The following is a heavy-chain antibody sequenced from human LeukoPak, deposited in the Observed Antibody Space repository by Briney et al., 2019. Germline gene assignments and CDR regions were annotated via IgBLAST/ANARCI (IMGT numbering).Heavy chain of an antibody. CDR2: ISGSGDST. D-gene: IGHD3-16*02. J-gene: IGHJ4*02. V-gene: IGHV3-23*01. CDR3: ARGDDYVWGSYRRPGPFDY. CDR1: GFTFSNYA. Sequence: GGSLRLSCAASGFTFSNYAMSWVRQAPGKGLECVSGISGSGDSTYYADSVKGRFTISRDNSKNTLYLQMNSLRAEDTAVYYCARGDDYVWGSYRRPGPFDYWGQGTLVTVSS.